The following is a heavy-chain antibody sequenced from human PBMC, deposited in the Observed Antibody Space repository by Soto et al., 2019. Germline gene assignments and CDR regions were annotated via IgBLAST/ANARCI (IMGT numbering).Heavy chain of an antibody. CDR2: TYYNGNA. V-gene: IGHV4-39*01. Sequence: SETLSLTCNVSGGSIDSSNYYWDLLRQPPGKGLEWIGTTYYNGNAYYNPSLKSRVSMSVDTSKNQFSLKLVSVTAADTAVYYCARHFVAVVIKGWGYWGQGTLVTVSS. D-gene: IGHD3-10*01. CDR1: GGSIDSSNYY. J-gene: IGHJ4*02. CDR3: ARHFVAVVIKGWGY.